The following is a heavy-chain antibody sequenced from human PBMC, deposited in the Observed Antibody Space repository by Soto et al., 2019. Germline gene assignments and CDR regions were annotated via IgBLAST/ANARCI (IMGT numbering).Heavy chain of an antibody. V-gene: IGHV1-69*04. J-gene: IGHJ4*02. CDR1: GGTFSSYT. CDR3: TRDAKYHDILTGYFVNDH. D-gene: IGHD3-9*01. CDR2: ITPNHGIA. Sequence: SVKVSCKASGGTFSSYTISWVRQAPGQGLEWMGRITPNHGIANYAQKLQGRVTITADKSTSTAYMELRSLRSEDTAVYYCTRDAKYHDILTGYFVNDHWGQGTLVTVSS.